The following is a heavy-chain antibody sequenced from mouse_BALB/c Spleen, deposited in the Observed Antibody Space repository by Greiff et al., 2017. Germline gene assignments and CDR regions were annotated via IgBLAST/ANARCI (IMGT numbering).Heavy chain of an antibody. Sequence: QVQLQQPGAELVKPGASVKLSCKASGYTFTSYWMHWVKQRPGQGLEWIGEIKPSNSRTNYNEKFKSKATLTVDKSSSTAYMQLSSLTSEDSAVYYCARSGAKTWFAYWGQGTLVTVSA. CDR1: GYTFTSYW. CDR2: IKPSNSRT. D-gene: IGHD1-1*01. CDR3: ARSGAKTWFAY. V-gene: IGHV1S81*02. J-gene: IGHJ3*01.